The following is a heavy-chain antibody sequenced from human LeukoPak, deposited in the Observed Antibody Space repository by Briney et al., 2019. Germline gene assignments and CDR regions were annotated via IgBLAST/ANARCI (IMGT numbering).Heavy chain of an antibody. J-gene: IGHJ3*02. V-gene: IGHV3-23*01. D-gene: IGHD3-10*01. CDR2: ISGSGGST. CDR3: AKEDLVGLWFGQSHGGAFDI. CDR1: GFTFSSYA. Sequence: GGSLRLSCAASGFTFSSYAMSWVRQAPGKGLEWVSAISGSGGSTYYADSVKGRFTISRDNSKNTLYLQMNSLRAEDTAVYYCAKEDLVGLWFGQSHGGAFDIWGQGTMVTVSS.